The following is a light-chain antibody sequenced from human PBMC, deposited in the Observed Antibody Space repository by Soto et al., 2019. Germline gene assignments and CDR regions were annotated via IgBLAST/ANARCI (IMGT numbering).Light chain of an antibody. Sequence: QSALAQPASVPGSPGQSITISCTGTSSDVGGYNYVSWYQQHPGKAPKLMIYEVSNRPSGVSNRFSGSKSGNTASLTISGLQAEDEADYYCSSYTSTSPLYVFGGGTKDTVL. CDR2: EVS. J-gene: IGLJ1*01. CDR1: SSDVGGYNY. V-gene: IGLV2-14*01. CDR3: SSYTSTSPLYV.